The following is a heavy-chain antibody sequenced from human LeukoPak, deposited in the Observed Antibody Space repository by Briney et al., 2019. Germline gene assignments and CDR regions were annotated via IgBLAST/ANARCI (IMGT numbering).Heavy chain of an antibody. Sequence: GGSLRLSCVASGFTFSGSWMTWVRQAPGKGLEWVSAISGSGGSTYYADSVKGRFTISRDNSKNTLYLQMNSLRAEDTAVYYCAITFGGVIAMGPDYWGQGTLVTVSS. CDR3: AITFGGVIAMGPDY. CDR1: GFTFSGSW. CDR2: ISGSGGST. J-gene: IGHJ4*02. V-gene: IGHV3-23*01. D-gene: IGHD3-16*02.